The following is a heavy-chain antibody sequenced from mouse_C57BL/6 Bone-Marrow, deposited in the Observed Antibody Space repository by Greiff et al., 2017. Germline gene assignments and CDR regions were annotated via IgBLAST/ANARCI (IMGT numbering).Heavy chain of an antibody. J-gene: IGHJ2*01. D-gene: IGHD1-1*01. CDR3: ARDRPTVSSPYYFDY. Sequence: EVQLQQSGPELVKPGDSVKISCKASGYSFTGYFMNWVMQSHGKSLEWIGRINPYNGDTFYNQKFKGKATLNVAKSSSTAHMDRRSLTSEDSAVYYCARDRPTVSSPYYFDYWGQGTTLTVSS. CDR2: INPYNGDT. CDR1: GYSFTGYF. V-gene: IGHV1-20*01.